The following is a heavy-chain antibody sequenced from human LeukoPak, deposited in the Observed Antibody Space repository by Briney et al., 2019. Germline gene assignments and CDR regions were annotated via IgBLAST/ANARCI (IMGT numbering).Heavy chain of an antibody. CDR1: GFTFNSCR. D-gene: IGHD1-26*01. Sequence: GGSLRLSCVASGFTFNSCRMNWVRQAPGEGLEWVSHIVGSGSTIHYADSVKDRFTVSRDNAKNSLYLQMNSLRDEDTAVYYCAREYSGSYHAFDIWGQGTMVTVSS. CDR3: AREYSGSYHAFDI. J-gene: IGHJ3*02. CDR2: IVGSGSTI. V-gene: IGHV3-48*02.